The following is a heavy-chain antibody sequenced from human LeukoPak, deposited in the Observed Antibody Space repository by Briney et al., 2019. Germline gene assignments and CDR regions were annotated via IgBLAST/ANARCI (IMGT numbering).Heavy chain of an antibody. V-gene: IGHV3-15*01. CDR2: VRSGGTT. J-gene: IGHJ4*02. CDR1: GFTFNTAG. Sequence: GGPLRLSCAASGFTFNTAGMSWVRGAPGRGREWVARVRSGGTTDYGATAKGRFSISRDDSTNTVTLQMNSLTIEDTAVFYCAADVPDNGAQIDYWGQGTRVTVSS. D-gene: IGHD4-17*01. CDR3: AADVPDNGAQIDY.